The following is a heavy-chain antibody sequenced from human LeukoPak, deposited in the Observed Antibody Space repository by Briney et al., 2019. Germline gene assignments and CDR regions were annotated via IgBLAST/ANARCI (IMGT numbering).Heavy chain of an antibody. Sequence: GGSLRLSCAASGFTFSSYTMNWVRQAPGKGLEWISHISTGTYIAYTDSVKGRFTISRDNAKNTLYLQMNSLRAEDTAVYYCARGPPLRYFDWLGTFDYWGQGTLVTVSS. CDR3: ARGPPLRYFDWLGTFDY. CDR1: GFTFSSYT. J-gene: IGHJ4*02. V-gene: IGHV3-21*05. CDR2: ISTGTYI. D-gene: IGHD3-9*01.